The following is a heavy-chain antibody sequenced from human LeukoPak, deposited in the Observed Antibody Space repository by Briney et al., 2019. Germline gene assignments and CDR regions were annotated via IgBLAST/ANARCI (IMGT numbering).Heavy chain of an antibody. CDR1: GFTFSSYS. D-gene: IGHD6-13*01. CDR2: IRYDGSNK. V-gene: IGHV3-30*02. Sequence: GGSLRLSCAASGFTFSSYSMNWVRQAPGKGLEWVAFIRYDGSNKYYADSVKGRFTISRDNSKNTLYLQMNSLRAEDTAVYYCAKAGSDSSSWFRYYYYYYMDVWGKGTTVTISS. J-gene: IGHJ6*03. CDR3: AKAGSDSSSWFRYYYYYYMDV.